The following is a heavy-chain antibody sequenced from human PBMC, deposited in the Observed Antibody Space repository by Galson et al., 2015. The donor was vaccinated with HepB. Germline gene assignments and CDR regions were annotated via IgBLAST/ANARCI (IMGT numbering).Heavy chain of an antibody. V-gene: IGHV3-11*06. CDR2: ISSSSSYT. J-gene: IGHJ4*02. CDR3: ARDQSGAPPRRRYYGSGSYQV. Sequence: SLRLSCAASGFTFSDYYMSWIRQAPGKGLEWVSYISSSSSYTNYADSVKGRFTISRDNAKNSLYLQMNSLRAEDTAVYYCARDQSGAPPRRRYYGSGSYQVWGQGTLVTVSS. CDR1: GFTFSDYY. D-gene: IGHD3-10*01.